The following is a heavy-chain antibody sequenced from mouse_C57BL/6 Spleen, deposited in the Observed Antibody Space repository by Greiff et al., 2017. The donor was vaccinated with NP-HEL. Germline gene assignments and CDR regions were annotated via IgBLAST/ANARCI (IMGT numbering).Heavy chain of an antibody. J-gene: IGHJ3*01. CDR3: TSITTVVEGFAY. Sequence: VQLQQSGAELVRPGASVKLSCTASGFNIKDDYMHWVKQRPEQGLEWIGWIDPENGDTEYASKVQGKATIKADTSSNTAYLQLSSLTSEDTAVYYCTSITTVVEGFAYWGQGTLVTVSA. V-gene: IGHV14-4*01. D-gene: IGHD1-1*01. CDR2: IDPENGDT. CDR1: GFNIKDDY.